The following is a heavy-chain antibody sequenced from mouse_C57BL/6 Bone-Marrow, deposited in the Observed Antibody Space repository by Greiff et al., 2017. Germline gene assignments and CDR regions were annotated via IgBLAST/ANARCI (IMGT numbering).Heavy chain of an antibody. Sequence: QVQLQQPGAELVKPGASVKLSCKASGYTFTRYWMHWVKQRPGQGLEWIGMIHPNSGSTNYNETFKSKATLTVDKSSSTAYMQLSSLTSEDSAVYYCARRWFYFDYWGQGTTLTVSS. CDR3: ARRWFYFDY. J-gene: IGHJ2*01. CDR2: IHPNSGST. D-gene: IGHD2-3*01. V-gene: IGHV1-64*01. CDR1: GYTFTRYW.